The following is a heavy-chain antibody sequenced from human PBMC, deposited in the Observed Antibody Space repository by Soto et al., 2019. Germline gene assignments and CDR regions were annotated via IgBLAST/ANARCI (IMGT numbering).Heavy chain of an antibody. CDR1: GGTFSSYT. D-gene: IGHD2-8*01. J-gene: IGHJ6*03. V-gene: IGHV1-69*02. CDR3: ASPAGTNGIYYMDV. CDR2: IIPILGIA. Sequence: QVQLVQSGAEVKKPGSSVKVSCKASGGTFSSYTLSWVRQAPGQGLEWMGRIIPILGIANYAQKFQGRVTITADKSTSTAYMELSSLRSEDTAVYYCASPAGTNGIYYMDVWGKGTTVTVSS.